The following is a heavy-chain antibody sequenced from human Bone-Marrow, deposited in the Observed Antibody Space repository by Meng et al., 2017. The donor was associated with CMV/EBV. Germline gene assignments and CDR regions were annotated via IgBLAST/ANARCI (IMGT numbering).Heavy chain of an antibody. Sequence: ASVKVSCKASGYTFTSYYMHWVRQAPGQGLEWMGIINPSGGSTSYAQKFQGRVTITRDTSTSTVYMELGSLRSEDTAVYYCAGENSSTDWNYGTHFDYWGQGTLVTVSS. CDR2: INPSGGST. D-gene: IGHD1-7*01. CDR1: GYTFTSYY. CDR3: AGENSSTDWNYGTHFDY. V-gene: IGHV1-46*01. J-gene: IGHJ4*02.